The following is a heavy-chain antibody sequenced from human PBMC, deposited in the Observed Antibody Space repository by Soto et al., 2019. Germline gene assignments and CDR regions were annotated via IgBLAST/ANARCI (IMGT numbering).Heavy chain of an antibody. V-gene: IGHV4-31*03. J-gene: IGHJ5*02. CDR1: GGSISSSGHY. CDR3: AREDENDDLLTGDKSPWFDP. D-gene: IGHD3-9*01. CDR2: IHYSGST. Sequence: SETLSLTCTVSGGSISSSGHYWAWIRHHPGKGLEWIGYIHYSGSTYYNPSLKSRITMSLDTSKNQFFLKLTSVTAADTAIYYCAREDENDDLLTGDKSPWFDPWGQGSLVTVSS.